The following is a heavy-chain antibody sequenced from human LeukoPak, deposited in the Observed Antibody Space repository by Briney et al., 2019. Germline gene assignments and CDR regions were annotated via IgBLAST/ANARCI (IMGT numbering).Heavy chain of an antibody. CDR3: ARRDYSSGWPWYFDL. Sequence: PSETLSLTCTVSGGSISSYYWSWIRQPPGKGLEWIGYIYYSGSTNYNPSLKSRVTISVDTSKNQFSLKLSSVAAADTAVYYCARRDYSSGWPWYFDLWGRGTLVTVSS. CDR2: IYYSGST. V-gene: IGHV4-59*12. J-gene: IGHJ2*01. CDR1: GGSISSYY. D-gene: IGHD6-19*01.